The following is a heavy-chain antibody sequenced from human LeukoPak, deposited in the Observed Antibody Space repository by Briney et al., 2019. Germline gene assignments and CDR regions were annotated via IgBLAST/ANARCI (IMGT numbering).Heavy chain of an antibody. CDR1: GYTFTGYY. CDR2: INPNSGGT. J-gene: IGHJ4*02. Sequence: ASVKVSCKASGYTFTGYYMHWVRQAPGQGLEWMGWINPNSGGTNYAQKFQGRVTMTRDMSTSTVYMELSSLRSEDTAVYYCARDGFADYGDYFDYWGQGTLVTVSS. D-gene: IGHD4-17*01. CDR3: ARDGFADYGDYFDY. V-gene: IGHV1-2*02.